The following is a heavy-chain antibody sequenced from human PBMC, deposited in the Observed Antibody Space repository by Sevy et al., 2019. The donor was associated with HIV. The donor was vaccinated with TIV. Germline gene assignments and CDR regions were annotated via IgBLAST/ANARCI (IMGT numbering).Heavy chain of an antibody. CDR1: GFSFSSYW. V-gene: IGHV3-7*01. CDR3: VRAIGAAGRY. J-gene: IGHJ4*02. Sequence: GGSLRLSCEASGFSFSSYWMSWVRQAPGKGLEWVANIKEDGSMIYYVDSVKGRFTISRDNAKNSVYLQMTSLRAEDAAFYYCVRAIGAAGRYWGQGTLVTVSS. D-gene: IGHD6-13*01. CDR2: IKEDGSMI.